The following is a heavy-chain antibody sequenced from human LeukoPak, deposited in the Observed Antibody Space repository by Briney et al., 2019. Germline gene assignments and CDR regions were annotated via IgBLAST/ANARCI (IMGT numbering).Heavy chain of an antibody. CDR2: IRYDGSNK. J-gene: IGHJ6*03. V-gene: IGHV3-30*02. CDR3: AKTGLGNDYYYYYMDV. CDR1: GFTFSSSG. Sequence: GGSLRLSCAASGFTFSSSGMHWVRQAPGKGLEWVAFIRYDGSNKYYADSVKGRFTISRDNSKNTLYLQMNSLRAEDTAVYYCAKTGLGNDYYYYYMDVWGKGTTVTISS. D-gene: IGHD1-1*01.